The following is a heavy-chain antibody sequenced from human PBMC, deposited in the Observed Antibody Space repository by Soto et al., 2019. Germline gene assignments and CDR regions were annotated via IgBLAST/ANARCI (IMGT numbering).Heavy chain of an antibody. CDR2: ISYDGSNK. Sequence: GGSLRLSCAASGFTFSSFAMHWVRQAPGRGLEWVAVISYDGSNKYYADSVKGRFTISRDNSKNTLYLQMNSLRAEDTAVYYCARAELPQLVRRGAFDIWGQGTMVTVSS. CDR3: ARAELPQLVRRGAFDI. V-gene: IGHV3-30-3*01. D-gene: IGHD6-13*01. J-gene: IGHJ3*02. CDR1: GFTFSSFA.